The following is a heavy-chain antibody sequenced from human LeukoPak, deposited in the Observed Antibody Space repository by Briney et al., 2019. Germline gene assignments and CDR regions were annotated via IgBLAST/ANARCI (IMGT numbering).Heavy chain of an antibody. CDR3: ARDSVTIYYYYMDV. V-gene: IGHV1-2*02. J-gene: IGHJ6*03. CDR2: INPNSGGT. CDR1: GYTFTGYY. Sequence: ASVTVSCKASGYTFTGYYMHWVRQAPGQGLEWMGWINPNSGGTNYAQKFQGRVTMTRDTSISTAYMELSRLRSDDTAVYYCARDSVTIYYYYMDVWGKGTTVTVSS. D-gene: IGHD4-17*01.